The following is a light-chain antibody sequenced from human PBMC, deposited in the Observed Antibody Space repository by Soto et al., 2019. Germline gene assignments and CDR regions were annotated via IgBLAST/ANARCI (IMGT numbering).Light chain of an antibody. V-gene: IGLV2-14*01. CDR3: SSYSATNTLV. CDR2: EVT. J-gene: IGLJ1*01. CDR1: SSDVGDYPY. Sequence: QSALTQPASVSGSPGQSITIPCTGTSSDVGDYPYVSWYQQHPGKVPKLIIYEVTNRPSGVTSRFSGSKSENTASLTISGLQAEDEGDYYCSSYSATNTLVFGSGTKLTVL.